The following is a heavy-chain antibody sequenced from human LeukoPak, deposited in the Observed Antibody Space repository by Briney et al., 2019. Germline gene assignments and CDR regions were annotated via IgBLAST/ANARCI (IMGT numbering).Heavy chain of an antibody. D-gene: IGHD2-2*01. V-gene: IGHV4-59*01. CDR3: ARGGYCSSTSCYATAVFDY. CDR1: GGSISSYY. J-gene: IGHJ4*02. Sequence: SETLSLTCAVSGGSISSYYWSWIRQPPGKGLEWIGYIYYSGSTNYNPSLKSRVTISVDTSKNQFSLSLSSVTAADTAVYYCARGGYCSSTSCYATAVFDYWGQGTLVTVSS. CDR2: IYYSGST.